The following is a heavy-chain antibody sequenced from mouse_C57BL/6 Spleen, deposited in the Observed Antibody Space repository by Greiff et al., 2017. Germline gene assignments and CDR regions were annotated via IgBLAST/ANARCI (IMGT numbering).Heavy chain of an antibody. CDR2: INPSSGYT. Sequence: VQLQESGAELARPGASVKMSCKASGYTFTSYTMHWVKQRPGQGLEWIGYINPSSGYTKSNQKFKDKATLTADKSSSTAYMQLSSLTSEDSAVYYCERWAAFDYWGQGTTLTVSS. J-gene: IGHJ2*01. CDR1: GYTFTSYT. CDR3: ERWAAFDY. V-gene: IGHV1-4*01. D-gene: IGHD3-3*01.